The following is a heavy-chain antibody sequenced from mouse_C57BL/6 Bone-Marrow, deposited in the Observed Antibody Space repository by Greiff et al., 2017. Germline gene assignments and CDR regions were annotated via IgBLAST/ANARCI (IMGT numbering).Heavy chain of an antibody. CDR2: INPNNGGT. J-gene: IGHJ4*01. V-gene: IGHV1-22*01. CDR1: GYTFTDYN. CDR3: AREATVVATDAMDY. Sequence: VQLQQSGPELVKPGASVKMSCKASGYTFTDYNMHWVKQSHGKSLEWIGYINPNNGGTSYNQKFKGKATLTVNKSSSTAYMELRSLTSEDSAVYYCAREATVVATDAMDYWGQGTSVTVSS. D-gene: IGHD1-1*01.